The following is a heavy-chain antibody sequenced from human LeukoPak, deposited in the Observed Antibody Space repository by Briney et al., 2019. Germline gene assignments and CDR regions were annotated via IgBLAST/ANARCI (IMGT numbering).Heavy chain of an antibody. J-gene: IGHJ5*02. CDR3: ARGRAWFDP. V-gene: IGHV3-7*05. Sequence: PGGSLRLSCAASGFSFYNYWMSCVRHAPGKGLEWVANINQAGSDKYYLDSVKGRFTISRDNAENSLYLQMNSLRAEDTAVYYCARGRAWFDPWGQGTLVTVSS. CDR2: INQAGSDK. CDR1: GFSFYNYW.